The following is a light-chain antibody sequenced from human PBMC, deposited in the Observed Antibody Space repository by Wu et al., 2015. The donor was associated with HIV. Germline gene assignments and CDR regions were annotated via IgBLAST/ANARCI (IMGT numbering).Light chain of an antibody. V-gene: IGKV3-20*01. CDR3: QQYGDSPAWT. J-gene: IGKJ1*01. Sequence: QKRLGQVPRLLIYGTSNRATWHPRQVPLASGSGTDFTLTITRLEPEDCAVYYCQQYGDSPAWTFGQGTKVEVK. CDR2: GTS.